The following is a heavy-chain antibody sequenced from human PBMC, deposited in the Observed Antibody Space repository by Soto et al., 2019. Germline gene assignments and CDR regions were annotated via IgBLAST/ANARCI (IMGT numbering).Heavy chain of an antibody. D-gene: IGHD6-13*01. CDR2: ISYAGGSK. Sequence: QVQLVESGGGVARPGRYLTLSCAASGFTFNTYAMQWVRLPPGKGLEWVAAISYAGGSKYYADSVRDRFTIARDDSKSTLYLPMNSMRREEPAVYYCARTEGFSNYWYTDWGQGTLVTVSS. CDR1: GFTFNTYA. J-gene: IGHJ4*02. CDR3: ARTEGFSNYWYTD. V-gene: IGHV3-30-3*01.